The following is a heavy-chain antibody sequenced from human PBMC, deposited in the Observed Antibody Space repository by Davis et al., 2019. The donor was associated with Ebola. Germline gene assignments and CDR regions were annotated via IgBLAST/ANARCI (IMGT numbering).Heavy chain of an antibody. CDR1: GGSFRGSY. J-gene: IGHJ5*02. D-gene: IGHD4-17*01. V-gene: IGHV4-34*01. CDR3: ARDTGNWFDP. CDR2: INHSGSS. Sequence: PSETLSLTCAIYGGSFRGSYWSWIRQSPGKGLEWIGEINHSGSSTYNPSLKSRVTISVDTSKNQFSLKLSSVTAADTAVYYCARDTGNWFDPWGQGTVVTVSS.